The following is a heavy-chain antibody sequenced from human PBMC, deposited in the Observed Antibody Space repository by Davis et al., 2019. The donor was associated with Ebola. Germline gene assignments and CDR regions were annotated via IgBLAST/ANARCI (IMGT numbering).Heavy chain of an antibody. CDR1: GFVFRNYV. Sequence: GESLKLPCAASGFVFRNYVMSWVRQAPGKGLEWVSTIGTSADTYYADSVKCRFTISRDNGENSVYLQMNSLRAEDTAVYYCAASGWQVFLDYWGQGTLVTVSP. CDR3: AASGWQVFLDY. J-gene: IGHJ4*02. V-gene: IGHV3-69-1*01. CDR2: IGTSADT. D-gene: IGHD6-19*01.